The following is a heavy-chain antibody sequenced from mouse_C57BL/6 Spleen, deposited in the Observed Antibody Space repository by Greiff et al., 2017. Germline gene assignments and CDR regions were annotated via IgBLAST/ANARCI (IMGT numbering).Heavy chain of an antibody. CDR2: INPNYGTT. Sequence: EVKLMESGPELVKPGASVKISCKASGYSFTDYNMNWVKQSNGKSLEWIGVINPNYGTTSYNQKFKGKATLTVEQSSSTAYMKLNSLTSEDSAVYYCARRYYGSKGNYFDYWGQGTTLTVSS. J-gene: IGHJ2*01. V-gene: IGHV1-39*01. D-gene: IGHD1-1*01. CDR3: ARRYYGSKGNYFDY. CDR1: GYSFTDYN.